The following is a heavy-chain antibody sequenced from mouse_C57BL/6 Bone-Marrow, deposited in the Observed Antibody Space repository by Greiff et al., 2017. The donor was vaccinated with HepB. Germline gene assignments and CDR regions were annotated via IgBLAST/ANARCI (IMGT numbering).Heavy chain of an antibody. Sequence: VQLQQSGAELVKPGASVKMSCKASGYTFTTYPIEWMKQNHGKSLEWIGNFHPYNDDTTYNEKFKGKATLTVEKSSSTVYLELSRLTSDDSAVYSCARRSAYVRSYEFAYWGQGTLVTVSA. CDR3: ARRSAYVRSYEFAY. CDR1: GYTFTTYP. D-gene: IGHD1-1*01. CDR2: FHPYNDDT. J-gene: IGHJ3*01. V-gene: IGHV1-47*01.